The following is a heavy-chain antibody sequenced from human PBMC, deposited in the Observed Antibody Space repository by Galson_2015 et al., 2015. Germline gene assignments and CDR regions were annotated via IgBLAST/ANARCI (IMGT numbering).Heavy chain of an antibody. CDR1: GITFSSFE. CDR2: ISSGGTNI. Sequence: SLRLSCAASGITFSSFEMNWVRQAPGKGLEWVSYISSGGTNIFYADSVKGRFTISRDNAENSLFLQMNSLRAEDTALYYCAKEIRTGGYDFWSGYPGTRGDAFDIWGQGTMVTVSS. CDR3: AKEIRTGGYDFWSGYPGTRGDAFDI. V-gene: IGHV3-48*03. J-gene: IGHJ3*02. D-gene: IGHD3-3*01.